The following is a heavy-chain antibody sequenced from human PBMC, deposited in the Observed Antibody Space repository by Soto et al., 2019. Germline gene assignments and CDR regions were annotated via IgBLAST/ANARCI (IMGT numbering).Heavy chain of an antibody. CDR3: AKGGVGTMVRGGIFDYCYYYGMDV. CDR2: ISGSGGST. V-gene: IGHV3-23*01. J-gene: IGHJ6*02. CDR1: GFTFSSYA. Sequence: GGSLRLSCAASGFTFSSYAMSWVRQAPGKGLEWVSAISGSGGSTYYADSVKGRFTISRDNSKNTLYLQMNSLRAEDTAVYYSAKGGVGTMVRGGIFDYCYYYGMDVWGQGTTVTVSS. D-gene: IGHD3-10*01.